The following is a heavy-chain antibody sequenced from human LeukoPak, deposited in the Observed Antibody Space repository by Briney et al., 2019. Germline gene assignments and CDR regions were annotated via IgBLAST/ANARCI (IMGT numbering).Heavy chain of an antibody. CDR2: IKSKTDGGTT. J-gene: IGHJ4*02. V-gene: IGHV3-15*01. CDR1: GFTFSNAW. Sequence: GGSLRLSCAASGFTFSNAWMSWVRQAPGKGLHWVGRIKSKTDGGTTDYAAPVKGRFTISRDDSQNTLYLQMNSPKTEDTAVYYCTTGAPRAYSGSYSNCWGQGTLVTVSS. D-gene: IGHD1-26*01. CDR3: TTGAPRAYSGSYSNC.